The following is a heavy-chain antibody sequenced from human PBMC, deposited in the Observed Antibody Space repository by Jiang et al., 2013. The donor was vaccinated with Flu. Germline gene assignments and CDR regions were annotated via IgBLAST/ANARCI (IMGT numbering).Heavy chain of an antibody. J-gene: IGHJ4*02. CDR2: IYYSGST. CDR1: GVSISSDTYY. Sequence: LSLTCTVSGVSISSDTYYWSWIRQPPGKGLEWIGSIYYSGSTYYNPPLETRFAISVDPSKNQFSLKVTSLHAGDTAVYYCARSYYYGRAHYFDYWGQGTLVTFSS. CDR3: ARSYYYGRAHYFDY. D-gene: IGHD3-10*01. V-gene: IGHV4-30-4*01.